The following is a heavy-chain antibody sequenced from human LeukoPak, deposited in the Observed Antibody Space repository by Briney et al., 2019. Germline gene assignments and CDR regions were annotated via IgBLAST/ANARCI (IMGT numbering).Heavy chain of an antibody. CDR1: GFTFSSTW. CDR3: ATTRTY. J-gene: IGHJ4*02. Sequence: MARGSLRLSCAASGFTFSSTWMNWVRQAPGKGLEWVGRIKSKSDGGTIDYAAPVKGRFTISRDDSKNTLYLQMHSLTTEDTAVYYCATTRTYWGQGTLVTVSS. CDR2: IKSKSDGGTI. V-gene: IGHV3-15*07.